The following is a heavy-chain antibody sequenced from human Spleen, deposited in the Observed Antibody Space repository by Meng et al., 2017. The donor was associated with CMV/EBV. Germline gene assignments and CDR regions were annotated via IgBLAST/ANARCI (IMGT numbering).Heavy chain of an antibody. CDR1: GGTFSNYA. Sequence: ASGGTFSNYAVSWVRQAPGQGLEWLGSIIPIFRRPNYAQKFQGRITITTDDSTSTLELTRLRSDDTAVYYCARVQEELVDRYYFHYWGQGTLVTVSS. CDR3: ARVQEELVDRYYFHY. D-gene: IGHD2-15*01. V-gene: IGHV1-69*05. CDR2: IIPIFRRP. J-gene: IGHJ4*02.